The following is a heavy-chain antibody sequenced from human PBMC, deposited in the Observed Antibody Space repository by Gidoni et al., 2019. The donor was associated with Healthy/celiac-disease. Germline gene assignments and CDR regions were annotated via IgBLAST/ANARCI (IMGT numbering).Heavy chain of an antibody. CDR2: ISSSSSTI. CDR3: ASHHWGNWNYAHFDY. Sequence: EVQLVASGGGLVQPGGSLRLSCAASGFTFSSYSMNWVRQAPGKGLEWVSYISSSSSTIYYADSVKGRFTISRDNAKNSLYLQMNSLRAEDTAVYYCASHHWGNWNYAHFDYWGQGTLVTVSS. D-gene: IGHD1-7*01. V-gene: IGHV3-48*01. CDR1: GFTFSSYS. J-gene: IGHJ4*02.